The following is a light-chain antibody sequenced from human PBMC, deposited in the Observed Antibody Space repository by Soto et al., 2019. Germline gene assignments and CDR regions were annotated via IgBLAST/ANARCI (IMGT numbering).Light chain of an antibody. J-gene: IGKJ2*01. CDR1: QSISDY. Sequence: DIQMTHSPSSLSASVGDRVTITCRASQSISDYLNWYQQKPGRAPKLLIYSASILHSGVPSRFSGSGSGTDFTPTISSLQPEDFATYFCQQSYSTPYTFGQGTNLEIK. CDR2: SAS. CDR3: QQSYSTPYT. V-gene: IGKV1-39*01.